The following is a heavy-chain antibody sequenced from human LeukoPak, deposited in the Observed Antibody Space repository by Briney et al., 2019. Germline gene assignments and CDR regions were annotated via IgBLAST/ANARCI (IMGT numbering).Heavy chain of an antibody. J-gene: IGHJ6*02. CDR2: IYYSGST. Sequence: SETLSLTCTVSGGSISSYYWSWIRQPPGKGLEWIGYIYYSGSTNYNPSLKSRVTISVDTSKNQFSLKLSSVTAADTAVYYCARSLLGGDILTGYQKYYYYYGMDVWGQGTTVTVSS. D-gene: IGHD3-9*01. V-gene: IGHV4-59*01. CDR3: ARSLLGGDILTGYQKYYYYYGMDV. CDR1: GGSISSYY.